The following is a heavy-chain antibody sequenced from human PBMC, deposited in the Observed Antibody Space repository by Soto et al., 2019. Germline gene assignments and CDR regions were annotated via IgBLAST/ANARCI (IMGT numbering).Heavy chain of an antibody. J-gene: IGHJ3*02. D-gene: IGHD2-15*01. CDR1: GYTFTCYY. CDR3: ARGARVVAAPEASDAFDI. CDR2: INPNSGGT. Sequence: ASVKVSCKASGYTFTCYYMHWVRQAPGQGLEWMGWINPNSGGTNYAQKFQGWVTMTRDTSISTAYMELSRLRSDDTAVYYCARGARVVAAPEASDAFDIWGQGTMVTVSS. V-gene: IGHV1-2*04.